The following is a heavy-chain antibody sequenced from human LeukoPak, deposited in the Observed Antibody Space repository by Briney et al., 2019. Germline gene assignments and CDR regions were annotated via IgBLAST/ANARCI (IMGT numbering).Heavy chain of an antibody. Sequence: ASVKVSCKASGGTFSSYAISWVRQAPGQGLEWMGGNIPIFGTANYAQKFQGRVTITADESTSTAYMELSSLRSEDTAVYYCAREDEREWLRSGTFDYWGQGTLVTVSS. J-gene: IGHJ4*02. V-gene: IGHV1-69*13. D-gene: IGHD5-12*01. CDR3: AREDEREWLRSGTFDY. CDR1: GGTFSSYA. CDR2: NIPIFGTA.